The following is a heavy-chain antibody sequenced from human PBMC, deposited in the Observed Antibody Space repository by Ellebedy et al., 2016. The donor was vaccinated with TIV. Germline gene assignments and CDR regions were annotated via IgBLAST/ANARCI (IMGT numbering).Heavy chain of an antibody. Sequence: GGSLRLSCAVSGFSVSGNYMSWVRQAPGKGLEWVSIIYSGGSTYYADSVKGRFTISMDNSKDTVYLQMNSLRAEDTAVFYCARVDLGLAFDYWGQGTLVTVSS. CDR1: GFSVSGNY. CDR3: ARVDLGLAFDY. D-gene: IGHD3/OR15-3a*01. J-gene: IGHJ4*02. CDR2: IYSGGST. V-gene: IGHV3-53*01.